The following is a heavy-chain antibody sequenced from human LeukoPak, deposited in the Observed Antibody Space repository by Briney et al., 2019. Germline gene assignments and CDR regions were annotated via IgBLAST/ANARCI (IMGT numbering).Heavy chain of an antibody. J-gene: IGHJ5*02. D-gene: IGHD4-23*01. CDR2: INPGGGST. CDR1: GYSFTSYY. V-gene: IGHV1-46*01. Sequence: ASEKVSCKASGYSFTSYYIHWVRQAPGQGLESMGIINPGGGSTSYAQKFQDRVTMTRDTSTSTVYMELNSLRSEDTAVYYCAKDLRWDHPGLDPWGQGTLVIVSS. CDR3: AKDLRWDHPGLDP.